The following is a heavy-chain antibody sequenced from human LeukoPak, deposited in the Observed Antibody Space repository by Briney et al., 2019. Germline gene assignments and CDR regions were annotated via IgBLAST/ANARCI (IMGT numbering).Heavy chain of an antibody. CDR3: ARGAMVTFDY. D-gene: IGHD5-18*01. V-gene: IGHV4-59*01. J-gene: IGHJ4*02. Sequence: TSETLSLTCTVSGGSISSYYWSWIRQPPGKGLEWIGYIYYSGSTNYNPSPKSRVTMSVDTSKNHFSLKLISVTAADTAVYYCARGAMVTFDYWGQGTLVTVSS. CDR2: IYYSGST. CDR1: GGSISSYY.